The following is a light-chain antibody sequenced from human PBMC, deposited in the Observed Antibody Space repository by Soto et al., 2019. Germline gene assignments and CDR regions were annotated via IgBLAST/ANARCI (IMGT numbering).Light chain of an antibody. CDR3: QQYGASPWT. Sequence: DIVMTQSPDSLAMSLGERATLSCRASQSVSSSHLAWYQQKRGQAPRLLIYDTSTRATGIPDRFSGSGSGTDFTLTISRLEPEDFAVYHCQQYGASPWTFGQGTKVDIK. J-gene: IGKJ1*01. V-gene: IGKV3-20*01. CDR1: QSVSSSH. CDR2: DTS.